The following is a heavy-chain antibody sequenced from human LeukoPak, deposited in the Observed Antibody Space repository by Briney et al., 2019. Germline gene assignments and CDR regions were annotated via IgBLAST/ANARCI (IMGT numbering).Heavy chain of an antibody. CDR1: GGTFSSYA. J-gene: IGHJ6*02. V-gene: IGHV1-69*04. D-gene: IGHD2-2*01. CDR2: IIPILGIA. CDR3: ARDIIVVVPAANYYYGMDV. Sequence: GASVKVSCKASGGTFSSYAISWVRQAPGQGLEWMGRIIPILGIANYAQKFQGRVTITADKSTSTAHMELSSLRSEDTAVYYCARDIIVVVPAANYYYGMDVWGQGTTVTVSS.